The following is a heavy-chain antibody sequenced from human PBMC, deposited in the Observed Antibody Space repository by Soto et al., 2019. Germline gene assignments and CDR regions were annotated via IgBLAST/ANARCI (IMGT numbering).Heavy chain of an antibody. Sequence: GGSLRLSCAASGFIFSSYGMHWVRQAPGKGLEWVAVIWYDGSNKYYADSVKGRFTISRDNSKNTLYLQMNSLRAEDTAVYYCARGEGTIALYYYYGLDVWGQGTTVTV. CDR1: GFIFSSYG. D-gene: IGHD3-9*01. J-gene: IGHJ6*02. CDR2: IWYDGSNK. CDR3: ARGEGTIALYYYYGLDV. V-gene: IGHV3-33*01.